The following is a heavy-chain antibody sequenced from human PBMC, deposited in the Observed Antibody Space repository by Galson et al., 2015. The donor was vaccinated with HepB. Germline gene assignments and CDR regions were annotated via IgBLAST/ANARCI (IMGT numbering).Heavy chain of an antibody. CDR2: FDPEDGET. V-gene: IGHV1-24*01. J-gene: IGHJ3*02. D-gene: IGHD4-17*01. Sequence: SVKVSCKVSGYTLTELSMNWVRQAPGKGLEWMGGFDPEDGETIYAQKFQGRVTMTEDTSTDTAYMELSSLRSEDTAVYYCATELLDIDTGEDAFDIWGQGTMVTVSS. CDR3: ATELLDIDTGEDAFDI. CDR1: GYTLTELS.